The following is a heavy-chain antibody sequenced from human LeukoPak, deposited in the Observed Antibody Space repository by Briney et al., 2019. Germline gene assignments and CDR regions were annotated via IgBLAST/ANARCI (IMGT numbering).Heavy chain of an antibody. Sequence: ASVKVSCKASGYTFTSYGISWVRQAPGQGLEWMGWISAYNGNTNYAQKLQGRVTMTRNTSISTAYMELSSLRSEDTAVYYCARGRGGSGSLDYWGQGTLVTVSS. CDR3: ARGRGGSGSLDY. J-gene: IGHJ4*02. V-gene: IGHV1-18*01. D-gene: IGHD3-10*01. CDR1: GYTFTSYG. CDR2: ISAYNGNT.